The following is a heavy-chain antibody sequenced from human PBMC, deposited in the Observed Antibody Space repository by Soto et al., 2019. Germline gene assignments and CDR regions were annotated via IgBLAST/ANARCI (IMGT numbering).Heavy chain of an antibody. J-gene: IGHJ4*02. V-gene: IGHV3-33*01. D-gene: IGHD6-13*01. Sequence: GGSLRLSCAASGFTFSSYGMHWVRQAPGKGLEWVAVIWYDGSNKYYADSVKGRFTISRDNSKNTLYLQMNSLRAEDTAVYYCARDFGSGLGGYDTIAAAAPDYWGQGTLVTVSS. CDR2: IWYDGSNK. CDR3: ARDFGSGLGGYDTIAAAAPDY. CDR1: GFTFSSYG.